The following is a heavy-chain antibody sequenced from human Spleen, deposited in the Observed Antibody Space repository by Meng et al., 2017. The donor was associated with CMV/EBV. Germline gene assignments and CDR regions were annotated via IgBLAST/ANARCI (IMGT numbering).Heavy chain of an antibody. J-gene: IGHJ5*02. CDR2: IKQDGSEK. Sequence: GESLKISCAASGFTFSDHYMSWIRQAPGKGLEWVANIKQDGSEKYYVDSVKGRFTISRDNAKNSLYLQMNSLRAEDTAVYYCARVSAPLVVPAARARWFDPWGQGTLVTVSS. D-gene: IGHD2-2*01. V-gene: IGHV3-7*01. CDR1: GFTFSDHY. CDR3: ARVSAPLVVPAARARWFDP.